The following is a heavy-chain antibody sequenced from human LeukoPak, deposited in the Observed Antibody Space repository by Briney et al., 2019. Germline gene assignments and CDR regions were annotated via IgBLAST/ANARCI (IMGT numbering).Heavy chain of an antibody. CDR2: INPNSGDT. J-gene: IGHJ4*02. D-gene: IGHD4-11*01. CDR3: ASGSNFFDS. CDR1: GYTFTGYY. V-gene: IGHV1-2*02. Sequence: ASVKVSCKASGYTFTGYYMHWVRQAPGQGLEWMGWINPNSGDTNYAQKFHGRVTMTRDTSISTAYMDLSRLTSEDTAVYYCASGSNFFDSWGQGTLVTVSS.